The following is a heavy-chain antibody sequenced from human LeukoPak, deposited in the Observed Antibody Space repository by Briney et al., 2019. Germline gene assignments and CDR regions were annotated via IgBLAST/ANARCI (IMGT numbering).Heavy chain of an antibody. CDR2: ISSSSSYI. V-gene: IGHV3-21*01. Sequence: PGGSLRFSCAASGFAFSSYSINWVRQAPGKGLEWVSSISSSSSYIYYADSVRGRFTISRDNAKNSLYLQMNSLRAEDTAVYYCARRGDYYERGYYFDYWGQETLVTVSS. J-gene: IGHJ4*02. D-gene: IGHD3-22*01. CDR3: ARRGDYYERGYYFDY. CDR1: GFAFSSYS.